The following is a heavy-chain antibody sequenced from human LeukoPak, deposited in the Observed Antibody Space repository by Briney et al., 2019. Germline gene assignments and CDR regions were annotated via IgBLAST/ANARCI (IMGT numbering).Heavy chain of an antibody. CDR3: AKGGSGWYPGFDY. CDR2: SGSGGSP. Sequence: GGSLRLSCAASGFTFTNYAMNWVRQAPGKGLEWVSTSGSGGSPFYADSVKGRFTISRDNSRNTLYLQMNSLRVEDTAVYYCAKGGSGWYPGFDYWGQGILVTVSS. CDR1: GFTFTNYA. V-gene: IGHV3-23*01. D-gene: IGHD6-19*01. J-gene: IGHJ4*02.